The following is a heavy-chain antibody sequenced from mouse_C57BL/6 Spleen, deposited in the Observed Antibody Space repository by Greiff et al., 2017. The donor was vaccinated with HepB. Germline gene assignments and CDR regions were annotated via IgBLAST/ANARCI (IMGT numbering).Heavy chain of an antibody. CDR3: ARDALYFDY. J-gene: IGHJ2*01. CDR2: ISDGGSYT. V-gene: IGHV5-4*01. CDR1: GFTFSSYA. Sequence: EVQRVESGGGLVKPGGSLKLSCAASGFTFSSYAMSWVRQTPEKRLEWVATISDGGSYTYYPDNVKGRFTISRDNAKNNLYLQMSHLKSEDTAMYYCARDALYFDYWGQGTTLTVSS.